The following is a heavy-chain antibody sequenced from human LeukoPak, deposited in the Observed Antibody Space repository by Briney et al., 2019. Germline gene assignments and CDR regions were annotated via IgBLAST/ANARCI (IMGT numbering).Heavy chain of an antibody. V-gene: IGHV3-30-3*01. Sequence: GGSLRLSCAASGFTLSPYAMHWVRQAPGKGLEWVAVISFDGNIKYYADSVKGRFTISRDNAKDTLYLQMNSLRGEDTAVYYCARDRGVIYYYYYYGMDVWGQGTTVTVSS. D-gene: IGHD3-10*01. CDR2: ISFDGNIK. CDR3: ARDRGVIYYYYYYGMDV. J-gene: IGHJ6*02. CDR1: GFTLSPYA.